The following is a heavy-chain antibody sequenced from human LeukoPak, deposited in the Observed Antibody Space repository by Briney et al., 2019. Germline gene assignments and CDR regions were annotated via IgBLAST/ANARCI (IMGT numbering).Heavy chain of an antibody. V-gene: IGHV4-34*01. CDR2: INHSGST. Sequence: SETLSLTCAVYGGSSSGYYWSWIRQPPGKGLEWIGEINHSGSTNYNPSLKSRVTISVDTSKNQFSLKLSSVTAADTAVYYCARAFWSGYYFDYWGQGTLVTVSS. J-gene: IGHJ4*02. CDR3: ARAFWSGYYFDY. CDR1: GGSSSGYY. D-gene: IGHD3-3*01.